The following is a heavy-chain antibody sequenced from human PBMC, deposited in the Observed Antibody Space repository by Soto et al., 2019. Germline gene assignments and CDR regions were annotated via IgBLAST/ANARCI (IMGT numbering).Heavy chain of an antibody. CDR3: ARGPILPGAPSWLDP. CDR2: IIPMTGTA. CDR1: GGIFSSFS. V-gene: IGHV1-69*01. D-gene: IGHD2-2*01. Sequence: QVQLVQSGAEVKTPGSSVEVSCKASGGIFSSFSITWVRQVPGHGLEWMGGIIPMTGTANYAEKFQGRLTLTADASTRTAYLVLSSLKSEDTAVYYCARGPILPGAPSWLDPWGKGTVVIVSS. J-gene: IGHJ5*02.